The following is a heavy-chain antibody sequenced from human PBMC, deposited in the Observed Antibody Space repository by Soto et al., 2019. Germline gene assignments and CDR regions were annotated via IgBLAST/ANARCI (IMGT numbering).Heavy chain of an antibody. V-gene: IGHV3-23*01. J-gene: IGHJ4*02. CDR3: AKDGRGFGSGSYY. CDR2: ISGSGGST. Sequence: HPGGSLRLSCAASGFTFSSYAMSWVRQAPGKGLEWVSAISGSGGSTYYADSVKGRFTISRDNSKNTLYLQMNSLRAEDTAVYYCAKDGRGFGSGSYYWGQGTLVTVSS. CDR1: GFTFSSYA. D-gene: IGHD3-10*01.